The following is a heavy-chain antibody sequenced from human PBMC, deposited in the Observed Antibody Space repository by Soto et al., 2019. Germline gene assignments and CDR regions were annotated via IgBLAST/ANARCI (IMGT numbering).Heavy chain of an antibody. Sequence: PXXSLRLSFAASGFTFSSYAMRWVRQAPGKGLEWVSAISGSGGSTYYADSVKGRFTISRDNSKNTLYLQMNSLRAEDTAVYYCAKGYYGDYGYWGQGTLVTVSS. V-gene: IGHV3-23*01. D-gene: IGHD4-17*01. CDR3: AKGYYGDYGY. J-gene: IGHJ4*02. CDR1: GFTFSSYA. CDR2: ISGSGGST.